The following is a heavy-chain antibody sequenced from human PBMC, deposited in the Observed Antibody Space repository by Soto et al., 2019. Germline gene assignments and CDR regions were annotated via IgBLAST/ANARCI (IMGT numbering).Heavy chain of an antibody. CDR2: ISGSGGST. Sequence: GGSLRLSCAASGFTFSSYAMSWVRQAPGKGLEWVSAISGSGGSTYYADSVKGRFTISRDNSKNTLYLQMNSLRAEDTAVYYCARDVVVPAAIGYYYYGMDVWGQGTTGTVSS. CDR3: ARDVVVPAAIGYYYYGMDV. V-gene: IGHV3-23*01. CDR1: GFTFSSYA. J-gene: IGHJ6*02. D-gene: IGHD2-2*02.